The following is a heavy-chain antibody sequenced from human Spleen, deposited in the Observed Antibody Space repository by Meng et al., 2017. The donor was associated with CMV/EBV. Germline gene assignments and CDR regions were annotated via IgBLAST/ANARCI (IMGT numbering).Heavy chain of an antibody. Sequence: SGPTLVKPTQTLTLTCTFSGFSLSTSGMSVSWARQPPGKALEWLALIDWDDDKYYSTSLKTRLTISKDTSKNQVVLTMTNMDPVDTATYYCARIQYQLLYSSYYGMDVWGQGTTVTVSS. D-gene: IGHD2-2*02. CDR1: GFSLSTSGMS. V-gene: IGHV2-70*20. CDR3: ARIQYQLLYSSYYGMDV. J-gene: IGHJ6*02. CDR2: IDWDDDK.